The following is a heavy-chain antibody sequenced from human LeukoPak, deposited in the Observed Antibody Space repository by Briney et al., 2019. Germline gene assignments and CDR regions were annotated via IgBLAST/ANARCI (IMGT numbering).Heavy chain of an antibody. V-gene: IGHV3-11*04. CDR3: ARESSDWFSDAFDI. Sequence: GGSLRLSCAASGFTFSDYYMSWIRQAPGKGLEWVSYISSSGSTIYYADSVKGRFTISRDNAKNSLYLQINSLRAEDTAVYYCARESSDWFSDAFDIWGQGTVVTVSS. J-gene: IGHJ3*02. D-gene: IGHD6-19*01. CDR1: GFTFSDYY. CDR2: ISSSGSTI.